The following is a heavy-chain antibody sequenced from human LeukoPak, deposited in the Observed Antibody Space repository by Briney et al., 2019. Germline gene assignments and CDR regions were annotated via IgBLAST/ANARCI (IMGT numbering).Heavy chain of an antibody. J-gene: IGHJ6*04. CDR2: ISAYNGNT. D-gene: IGHD2-2*01. Sequence: ASVKVSCKASGYTFTSYGISWVRQAPGQGLEWMGWISAYNGNTNYAQKLQGRVTMTTDTSTSTAYMELSSLRSEDTAVYYCARAGYCSSTSCYSYYYYGMDVWGKGTTVTVSS. CDR3: ARAGYCSSTSCYSYYYYGMDV. CDR1: GYTFTSYG. V-gene: IGHV1-18*04.